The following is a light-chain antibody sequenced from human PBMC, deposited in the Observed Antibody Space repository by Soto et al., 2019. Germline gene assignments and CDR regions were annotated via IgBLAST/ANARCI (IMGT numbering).Light chain of an antibody. CDR3: QKYNTAPLT. CDR2: AAS. J-gene: IGKJ5*01. V-gene: IGKV1-27*01. Sequence: DIQMTQSLSSLSASVGDRVTITCRASQDISVYLAWYQQKPGKVPKLLIYAASTLQSGVPSRFSGSGSETDFTLTFSSLQPEDVATYYCQKYNTAPLTFGQGTRLEIK. CDR1: QDISVY.